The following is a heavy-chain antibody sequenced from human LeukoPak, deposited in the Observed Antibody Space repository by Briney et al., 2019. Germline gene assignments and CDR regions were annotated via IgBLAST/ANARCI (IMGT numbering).Heavy chain of an antibody. CDR1: GFTLTDYG. D-gene: IGHD4-17*01. V-gene: IGHV3-33*04. CDR2: IWYDGNSK. CDR3: TRPYGDYARGGFEI. J-gene: IGHJ3*02. Sequence: PGRTLRLSCAASGFTLTDYGMHWVRQAPGKGLEWVVVIWYDGNSKYYADSAKGRFSISRDNAKKALYLQRNSLRAEDTAFYYCTRPYGDYARGGFEIWGQGTMVNVSS.